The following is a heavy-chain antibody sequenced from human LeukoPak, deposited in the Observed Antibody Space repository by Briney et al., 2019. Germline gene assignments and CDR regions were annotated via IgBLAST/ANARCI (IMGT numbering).Heavy chain of an antibody. V-gene: IGHV3-66*01. D-gene: IGHD3-10*01. CDR3: ARGTVTMVDY. Sequence: PGGSLRLSCAASGFTVSSNYMSWVRQAPGRGLEGVSVIYSGGSTYYADSVKGRFTISRDNSKNTLFLQMNSLRAGDTAVYYCARGTVTMVDYWGQGTLVTVSS. J-gene: IGHJ4*02. CDR2: IYSGGST. CDR1: GFTVSSNY.